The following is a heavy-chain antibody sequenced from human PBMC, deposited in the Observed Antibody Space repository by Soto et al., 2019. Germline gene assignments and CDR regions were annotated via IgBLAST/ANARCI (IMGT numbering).Heavy chain of an antibody. V-gene: IGHV4-30-4*01. J-gene: IGHJ4*02. CDR1: GGSISSGDYY. D-gene: IGHD3-9*01. CDR3: DRSWGYEILSGGHSDY. CDR2: IYYSGST. Sequence: QVQLQESGPGLVKPSQTLSLTCTVSGGSISSGDYYWSWIRQPPGKGLEWIGYIYYSGSTYYNPSLKSRVTISVDTSKNQFSLKLSSVTAADKAVYYCDRSWGYEILSGGHSDYWGQGTLVTVSS.